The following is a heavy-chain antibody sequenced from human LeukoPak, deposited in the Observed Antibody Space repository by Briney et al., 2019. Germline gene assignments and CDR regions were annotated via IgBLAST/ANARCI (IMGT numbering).Heavy chain of an antibody. D-gene: IGHD2-2*02. CDR2: INHSGST. CDR1: GGSFSGYY. V-gene: IGHV4-34*01. Sequence: SETLSLTCTVYGGSFSGYYWSWIRQPPGKGLEWIGEINHSGSTDYNPSLKSRVTISVDTSKNQFSLKLSSVTAADTAVYYCARGFHCSSTSCYTGAGGYWGQGTLVTVSS. J-gene: IGHJ4*02. CDR3: ARGFHCSSTSCYTGAGGY.